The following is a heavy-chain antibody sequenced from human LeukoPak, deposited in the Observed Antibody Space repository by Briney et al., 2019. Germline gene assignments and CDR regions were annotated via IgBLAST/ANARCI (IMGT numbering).Heavy chain of an antibody. Sequence: PSETLSLTCTVSDYSISSGYSYYWGWIRGPPGEGLSWIGSIYYSGSTYYNPSLKSRVTISVDTSKNQFSLKLSSVTAADTAVYYCASLDGCSYGLPTNFDPWGQGTLVTVSS. CDR2: IYYSGST. CDR3: ASLDGCSYGLPTNFDP. J-gene: IGHJ5*02. D-gene: IGHD5-18*01. CDR1: DYSISSGYSYY. V-gene: IGHV4-39*07.